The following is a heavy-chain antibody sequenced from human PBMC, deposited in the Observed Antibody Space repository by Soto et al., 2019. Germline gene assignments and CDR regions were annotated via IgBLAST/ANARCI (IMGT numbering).Heavy chain of an antibody. V-gene: IGHV4-31*03. CDR2: IYYSGST. CDR1: GGSISSGGYY. J-gene: IGHJ4*02. D-gene: IGHD6-13*01. CDR3: ARGALSAASSGPYYVDY. Sequence: QVQLQESGPGLVKPSQTLSLTCTVSGGSISSGGYYWSWIRQQPGKGLEWIGYIYYSGSTYYNPSIKSRFTISVDTSKNQFSLKLSSVTAADTAVYYCARGALSAASSGPYYVDYWFQGTLVTVSS.